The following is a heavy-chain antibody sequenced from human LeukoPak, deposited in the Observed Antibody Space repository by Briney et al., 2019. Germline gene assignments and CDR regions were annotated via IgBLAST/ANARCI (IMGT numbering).Heavy chain of an antibody. D-gene: IGHD1-26*01. CDR2: IIPIFGTG. V-gene: IGHV1-69*05. CDR1: GGTFSSYA. Sequence: GASVKDSCKASGGTFSSYAISWVRQAPGQGLEWMGGIIPIFGTGKYAQKFQGRVTITRNTSISTAYMELSSLRSEDTAAYYCARRVGAYTYYFDYWGQGTLVTVSS. CDR3: ARRVGAYTYYFDY. J-gene: IGHJ4*02.